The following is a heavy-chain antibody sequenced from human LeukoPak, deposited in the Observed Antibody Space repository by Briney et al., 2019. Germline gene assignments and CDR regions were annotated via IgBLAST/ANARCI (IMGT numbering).Heavy chain of an antibody. CDR3: ARANWNDPYFDY. V-gene: IGHV4-34*01. CDR2: IYYSGST. Sequence: KPSETLSLTCAVYGGSFSGYYWSWIRQPPGKGLEWIGSIYYSGSTYHNPSLKSRVTISVDTSKNQFSLKLSSVTAADTAVYYCARANWNDPYFDYWGQGTLVTVSS. D-gene: IGHD1-1*01. CDR1: GGSFSGYY. J-gene: IGHJ4*02.